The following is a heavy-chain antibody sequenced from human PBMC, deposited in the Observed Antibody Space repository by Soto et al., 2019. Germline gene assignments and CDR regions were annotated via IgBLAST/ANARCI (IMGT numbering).Heavy chain of an antibody. J-gene: IGHJ4*02. CDR2: INSEGTRS. D-gene: IGHD3-22*01. CDR3: ARDYDSSGYHSTF. Sequence: QPGGSLRLSCVASGFTFSSYWMHWVRQAPGKGLVWVSQINSEGTRSEHADSVKGRFTISRDNAKNTLYLQMNDLRAEDTAVYYCARDYDSSGYHSTFWDQGALVTVSS. V-gene: IGHV3-74*01. CDR1: GFTFSSYW.